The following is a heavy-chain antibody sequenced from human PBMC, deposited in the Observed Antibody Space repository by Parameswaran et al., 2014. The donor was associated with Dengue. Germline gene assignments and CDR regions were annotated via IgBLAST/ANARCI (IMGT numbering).Heavy chain of an antibody. CDR2: INHSGST. D-gene: IGHD3-9*01. Sequence: RWIRQPPGKGLEWIGEINHSGSTNYNPSLKSRVTISVDTSKNQFSLKLSSVTAADTAVYYCARGRGIDWLLSGYYYYGMDVWGQGTTVTVSS. CDR3: ARGRGIDWLLSGYYYYGMDV. J-gene: IGHJ6*02. V-gene: IGHV4-34*01.